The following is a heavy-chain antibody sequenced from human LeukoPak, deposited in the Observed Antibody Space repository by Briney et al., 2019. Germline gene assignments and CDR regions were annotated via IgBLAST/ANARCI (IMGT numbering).Heavy chain of an antibody. J-gene: IGHJ4*02. V-gene: IGHV4-59*01. CDR3: ARADTIFGVVPGSFDY. Sequence: PSETLSLTCSVSGGSISSYYWSWIRQPPGKGLEWIGYIYYSGSTNYNPSLKSRVTISVDTSKNQFSLKLSSVTAADTAVYYCARADTIFGVVPGSFDYWGQGTLVTVSS. CDR1: GGSISSYY. D-gene: IGHD3-3*01. CDR2: IYYSGST.